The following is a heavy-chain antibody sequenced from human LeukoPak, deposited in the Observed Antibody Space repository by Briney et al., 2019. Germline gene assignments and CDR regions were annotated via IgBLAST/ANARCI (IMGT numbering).Heavy chain of an antibody. CDR3: AKPYRSGRLFDHY. Sequence: ISGIGGTTYYADSVKRRFTISRENCKKKVDVEMNSRRAEETGVYYCAKPYRSGRLFDHYWGQGTLVTVSS. CDR2: ISGIGGTT. J-gene: IGHJ4*02. D-gene: IGHD3-10*01. V-gene: IGHV3-23*01.